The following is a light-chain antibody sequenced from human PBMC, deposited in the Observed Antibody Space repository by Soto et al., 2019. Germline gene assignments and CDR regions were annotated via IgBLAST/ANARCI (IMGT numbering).Light chain of an antibody. Sequence: EIVLTQSPGTLSLSPGERATLSCRASQSVSSSYLAWYQQKPGQAPRLLIYGASSRATGIPDRFSGSGSGIDFTLTIRRLETEDFAVYYCQQYGSSPYTFGQGTKLEIK. CDR2: GAS. J-gene: IGKJ2*01. CDR3: QQYGSSPYT. V-gene: IGKV3-20*01. CDR1: QSVSSSY.